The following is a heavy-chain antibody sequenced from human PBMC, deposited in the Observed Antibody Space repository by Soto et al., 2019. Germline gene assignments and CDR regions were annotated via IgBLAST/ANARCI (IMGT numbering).Heavy chain of an antibody. D-gene: IGHD3-22*01. J-gene: IGHJ6*02. V-gene: IGHV3-73*01. CDR1: GFTFSGSA. CDR3: TSPYYYDSSGPPDGMDV. CDR2: IRSKANSYAT. Sequence: PGGSLRLSCAASGFTFSGSAMHWVRQASGKGLEWVGRIRSKANSYATAYAASVKGRFTISRDDSKNTAYLQMNSLKTEDTAVYYYTSPYYYDSSGPPDGMDVWGQGTTVTVSS.